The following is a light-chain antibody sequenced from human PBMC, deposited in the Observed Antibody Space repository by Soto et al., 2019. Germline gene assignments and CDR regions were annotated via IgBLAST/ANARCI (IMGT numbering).Light chain of an antibody. Sequence: IPLTQSPSTLSASAGGSGTIICRTSQNVDTYLNWYQLKPGKAPKLLIFAASNLQSGVPARFSGSGSVTDFTLAITGLQPEDFATYYCLQYYNFSWTFGQGTKVDIK. CDR3: LQYYNFSWT. CDR2: AAS. CDR1: QNVDTY. J-gene: IGKJ1*01. V-gene: IGKV1-6*02.